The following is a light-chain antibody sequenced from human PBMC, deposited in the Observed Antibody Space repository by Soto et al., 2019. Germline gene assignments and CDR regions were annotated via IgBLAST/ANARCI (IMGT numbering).Light chain of an antibody. CDR3: QQLYIFPLT. Sequence: DIQVTQSPSSLSSSLGDIVTITFRASQGISSFLAWYQQKPGKAPNLLMYAASTLQSGVPSRFSGGESGTEYTLTISSLQPEDSATYYCQQLYIFPLTFGQGTRLEI. J-gene: IGKJ5*01. CDR1: QGISSF. V-gene: IGKV1-9*01. CDR2: AAS.